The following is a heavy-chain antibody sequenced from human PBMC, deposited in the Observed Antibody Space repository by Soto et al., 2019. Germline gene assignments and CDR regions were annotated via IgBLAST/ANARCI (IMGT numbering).Heavy chain of an antibody. J-gene: IGHJ5*02. Sequence: SVKVSCKASGGTFSSYAISWVRQAPGQGLEWMGGIIPIYGTASYEQNFQGRVTITADESTSTAYMELSSLRPEDTAVYYCARVVRGVGVVNFFGWFDPWGQGTLVTVSS. CDR2: IIPIYGTA. CDR3: ARVVRGVGVVNFFGWFDP. CDR1: GGTFSSYA. D-gene: IGHD3-3*01. V-gene: IGHV1-69*13.